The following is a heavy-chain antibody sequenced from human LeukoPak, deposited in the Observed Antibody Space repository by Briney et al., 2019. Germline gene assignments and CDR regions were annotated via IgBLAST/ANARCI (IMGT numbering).Heavy chain of an antibody. V-gene: IGHV4-39*01. J-gene: IGHJ6*02. CDR2: IYYSGST. CDR1: GGSISSSSYY. CDR3: ARTMVRVQYGMDV. Sequence: SETLSLTCTVSGGSISSSSYYWGWIRQPPGKGLEWIGSIYYSGSTYYNPSLKSRVTISVDTSKNQFSLKLSSVTAADTAVYYCARTMVRVQYGMDVWGQGTTVTVSS. D-gene: IGHD3-10*01.